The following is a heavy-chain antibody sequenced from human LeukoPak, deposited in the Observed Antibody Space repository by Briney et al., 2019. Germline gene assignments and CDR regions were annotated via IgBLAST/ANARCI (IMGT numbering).Heavy chain of an antibody. V-gene: IGHV1-46*01. CDR3: ARGRPTYRSWSGSSLIDP. D-gene: IGHD3-3*01. CDR1: GYTFTSYY. CDR2: INPSGGST. J-gene: IGHJ5*02. Sequence: ASVKVSCKASGYTFTSYYMHWVRQTPGQGLEWMGIINPSGGSTSYAQKFQGRVTMTRDMSTSTVYMELSSLRSEDTAVYYCARGRPTYRSWSGSSLIDPWGQGTLVTVSS.